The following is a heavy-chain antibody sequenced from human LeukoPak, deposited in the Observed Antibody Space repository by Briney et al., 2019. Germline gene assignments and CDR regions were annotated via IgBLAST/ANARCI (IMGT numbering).Heavy chain of an antibody. D-gene: IGHD1-20*01. CDR2: TYYRSKWFN. CDR3: ASRGITGTWYYFDY. V-gene: IGHV6-1*01. CDR1: GDSVSSKSAA. Sequence: SQTLSLTCAISGDSVSSKSAAWNWIRQSPSRGLEWLGRTYYRSKWFNDYAVSVKSRITVNPDTSKNQFSLQLNSVTPEDTAVYYCASRGITGTWYYFDYWGQGTLVTVSS. J-gene: IGHJ4*02.